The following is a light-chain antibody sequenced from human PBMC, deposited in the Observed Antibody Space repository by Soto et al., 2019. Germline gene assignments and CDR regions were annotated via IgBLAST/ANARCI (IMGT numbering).Light chain of an antibody. V-gene: IGLV4-60*02. J-gene: IGLJ1*01. CDR1: SGHSSYI. CDR3: ETWASNTYV. CDR2: LEGSGSY. Sequence: QSVLTQSSSASASLGSSVSLTCTLSSGHSSYIIAWHQQQPGKAPRYLMKLEGSGSYNKGSGVPDRFSGSSSGADRYLTISNLQFEDEADYYCETWASNTYVFGTGTKLTVL.